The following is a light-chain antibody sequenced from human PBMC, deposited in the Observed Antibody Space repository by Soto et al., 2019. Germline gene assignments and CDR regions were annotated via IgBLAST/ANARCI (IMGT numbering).Light chain of an antibody. CDR1: QSITTY. V-gene: IGKV1-39*01. CDR3: QQSYSSLVYN. J-gene: IGKJ2*01. Sequence: DIQMTQSPSSLSASVGDRVTITCRASQSITTYLNWYRQKPGKAPKLLIYAASSLQSGVPSRFSGSGSETEFTLSISSLQPEDSATYYCQQSYSSLVYNFGPGTKLEIK. CDR2: AAS.